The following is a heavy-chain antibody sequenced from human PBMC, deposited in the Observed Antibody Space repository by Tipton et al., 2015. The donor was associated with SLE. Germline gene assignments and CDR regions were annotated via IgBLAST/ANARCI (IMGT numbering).Heavy chain of an antibody. D-gene: IGHD1-20*01. CDR1: GFPFDSSW. J-gene: IGHJ4*02. Sequence: SLRLSCAASGFPFDSSWMTWVRQAPGQGLEWVANINQDGSERDYVDSVRGRFTISRDNPKNSLYLQMNSLRAEDTAVYYCARGGNNWNEAGYWGQGTLVTVSS. CDR3: ARGGNNWNEAGY. CDR2: INQDGSER. V-gene: IGHV3-7*01.